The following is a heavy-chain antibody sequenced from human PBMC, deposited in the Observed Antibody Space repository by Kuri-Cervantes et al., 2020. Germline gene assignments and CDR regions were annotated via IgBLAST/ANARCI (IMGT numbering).Heavy chain of an antibody. CDR1: GFTFSSYW. CDR2: IKQDGSEK. J-gene: IGHJ4*02. CDR3: ARDPGFVGANDY. Sequence: GESLKISCAASGFTFSSYWMSWVRQAPGKGLEWVTNIKQDGSEKYYVDSVKGRFTISRDNAKNSLYLQMNSLRAEDTAVYYCARDPGFVGANDYWGQGTLVTVSS. V-gene: IGHV3-7*01. D-gene: IGHD3-10*01.